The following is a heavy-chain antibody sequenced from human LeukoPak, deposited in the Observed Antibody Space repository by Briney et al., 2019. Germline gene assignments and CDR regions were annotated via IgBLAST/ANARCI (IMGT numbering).Heavy chain of an antibody. CDR1: GFIFSSYG. D-gene: IGHD6-13*01. CDR3: AKDGVYRGSSSWFDD. Sequence: PGGSLRLSCAASGFIFSSYGMHWVRQAPGKGLEWVAVISFDGSIIHYGDSVRGRFTISRDNTKYTLYLQMNSLRAEDTAVYYCAKDGVYRGSSSWFDDWGQGTLVTVSS. J-gene: IGHJ4*02. CDR2: ISFDGSII. V-gene: IGHV3-30*18.